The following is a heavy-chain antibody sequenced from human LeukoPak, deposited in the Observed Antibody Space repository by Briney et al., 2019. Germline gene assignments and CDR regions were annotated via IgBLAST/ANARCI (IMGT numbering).Heavy chain of an antibody. J-gene: IGHJ4*02. CDR1: GFTFSSYA. D-gene: IGHD3-16*01. V-gene: IGHV3-23*01. CDR3: ANLKGVLPHFDY. Sequence: AGGSLRLTCAASGFTFSSYAMSWVRQAPGKGLEWVSAISGSGGNTYYADSVKGRFTIYRDNSKNTLYMQMNRLRADDTAVYYCANLKGVLPHFDYWGQGTLVTVSS. CDR2: ISGSGGNT.